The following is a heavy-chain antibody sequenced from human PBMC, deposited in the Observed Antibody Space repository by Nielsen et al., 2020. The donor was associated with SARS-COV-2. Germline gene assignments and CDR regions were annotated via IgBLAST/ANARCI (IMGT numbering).Heavy chain of an antibody. D-gene: IGHD6-13*01. CDR1: GGSISSSRYY. CDR2: IYYSGST. CDR3: AGRYSSSWNYYYYGMDV. J-gene: IGHJ6*02. V-gene: IGHV4-39*01. Sequence: SETLSLTCTVSGGSISSSRYYWGWIRQPPGKGLEWIGSIYYSGSTYYNPSLKSRVTISVDTSKNQFSLKLSSVTAADTAVYYCAGRYSSSWNYYYYGMDVWGQGTTVTVSS.